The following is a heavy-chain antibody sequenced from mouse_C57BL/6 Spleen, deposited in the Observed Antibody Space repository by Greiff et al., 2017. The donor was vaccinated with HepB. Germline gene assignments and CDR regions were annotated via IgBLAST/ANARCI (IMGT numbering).Heavy chain of an antibody. V-gene: IGHV2-2*01. CDR1: GFSLTSYG. J-gene: IGHJ2*01. CDR2: LWSGGST. CDR3: ARNGFYYDYDGGYFDY. Sequence: VQLQQSGPGLVQPSQSLSITCTVSGFSLTSYGVHWVRQSPGKGLEWLGVLWSGGSTDYNAAFISRLSISKDNSKSQVFFTMNSLQADDTAIYYCARNGFYYDYDGGYFDYWGQGTTLTVSS. D-gene: IGHD2-4*01.